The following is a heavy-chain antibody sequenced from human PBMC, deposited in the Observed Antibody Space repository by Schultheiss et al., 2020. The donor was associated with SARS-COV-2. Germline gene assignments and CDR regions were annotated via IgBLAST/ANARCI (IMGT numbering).Heavy chain of an antibody. CDR1: GFTFSSYA. CDR3: ARDRYDSSGSAFDI. CDR2: ISGSGGST. V-gene: IGHV3-23*01. D-gene: IGHD3-22*01. J-gene: IGHJ3*02. Sequence: GGSLRLSCAASGFTFSSYAMSWVRQAPGKGLEWVSAISGSGGSTYYADSVKGRFTISRDNAKNSLYLQMNSLRAEDTAVYYCARDRYDSSGSAFDIWGQGTMVTVSS.